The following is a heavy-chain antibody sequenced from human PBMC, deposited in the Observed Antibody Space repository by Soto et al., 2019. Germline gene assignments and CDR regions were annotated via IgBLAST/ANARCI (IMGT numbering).Heavy chain of an antibody. D-gene: IGHD3-22*01. V-gene: IGHV3-11*01. Sequence: GGSLRLSCAASGFTFSDYYMSWIRQAPGKGLEWVSYISSSGSTIYYADSVKGRFTISRANAKNSLYLQMNSLRAEDTAVYYCARRIRNSRGYLQARRWDWGQGTLVTVSS. CDR2: ISSSGSTI. CDR1: GFTFSDYY. CDR3: ARRIRNSRGYLQARRWD. J-gene: IGHJ4*02.